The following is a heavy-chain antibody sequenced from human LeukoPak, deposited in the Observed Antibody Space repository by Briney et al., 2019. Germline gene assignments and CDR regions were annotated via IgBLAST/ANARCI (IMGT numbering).Heavy chain of an antibody. Sequence: ASVKVSCKASGYTFTSYAMHWVRQAPGQGLEWMGIINPSGGSTSYAQKFQGRVTMTRDTSTSTVYMELSSLRSEDTAVYCCARDSARPRGSVPKDRYYYGMDVWGQGTTVTVSS. D-gene: IGHD6-6*01. V-gene: IGHV1-46*01. CDR2: INPSGGST. CDR3: ARDSARPRGSVPKDRYYYGMDV. CDR1: GYTFTSYA. J-gene: IGHJ6*02.